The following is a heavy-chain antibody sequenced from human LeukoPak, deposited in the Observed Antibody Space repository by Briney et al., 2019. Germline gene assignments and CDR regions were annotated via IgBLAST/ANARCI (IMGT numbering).Heavy chain of an antibody. Sequence: GGSLRLSCAASGFTFSSYWMSWVRQAPGKGLEWVAHIKQDGSEKYYVDSVKGRFTISRDNAKNSLYLQMNSLRAEDTAVYYCARRAGYDFWSGYYGHDAFDIWGQGTMVTVSS. CDR3: ARRAGYDFWSGYYGHDAFDI. CDR1: GFTFSSYW. D-gene: IGHD3-3*01. CDR2: IKQDGSEK. J-gene: IGHJ3*02. V-gene: IGHV3-7*01.